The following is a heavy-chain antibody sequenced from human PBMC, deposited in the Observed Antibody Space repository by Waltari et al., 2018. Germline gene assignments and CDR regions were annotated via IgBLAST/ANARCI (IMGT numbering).Heavy chain of an antibody. CDR3: VRETMPRGPPSGSFSI. V-gene: IGHV1-2*02. D-gene: IGHD1-26*01. J-gene: IGHJ3*02. CDR2: IDPTSGGT. CDR1: GYIFSEYS. Sequence: QVQLIQSGSEVKKPGASVKVSCKASGYIFSEYSIHWVRRARGEGLEWMGCIDPTSGGTDFAQKFQGRFAITPDMSITTVYMELRSLTSDDTAVYYCVRETMPRGPPSGSFSIWGQGTMVTVSA.